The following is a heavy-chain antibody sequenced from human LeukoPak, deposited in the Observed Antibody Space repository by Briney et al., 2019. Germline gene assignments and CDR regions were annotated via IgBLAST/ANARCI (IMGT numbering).Heavy chain of an antibody. D-gene: IGHD3-10*01. CDR3: ATHNSGTFYNFDS. CDR2: IYYTGST. CDR1: GGSINYLH. J-gene: IGHJ4*02. V-gene: IGHV4-59*08. Sequence: SETLSLTCTVSGGSINYLHWTWIRQPPGKGLEWIGYIYYTGSTNYNPSLKSRVIISLDTSKNQFSLKLSSVTAADTAVYYCATHNSGTFYNFDSWGQGTLVTVSS.